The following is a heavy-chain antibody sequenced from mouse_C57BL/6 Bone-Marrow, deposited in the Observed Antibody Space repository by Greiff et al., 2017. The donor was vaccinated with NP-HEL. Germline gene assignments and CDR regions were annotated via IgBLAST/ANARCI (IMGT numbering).Heavy chain of an antibody. CDR3: ARNDYYHGSSYGYFDV. CDR1: GYTFTSYT. V-gene: IGHV1-4*01. Sequence: VQLQQSGAELARPGASVKMSCKASGYTFTSYTMHWVKQRPGQGLEWIGYINPSSGYTKYNQKFKDKATLTADKSSSTAYMQLSSLTSEDSAVYYCARNDYYHGSSYGYFDVWGTGTTVTVSS. CDR2: INPSSGYT. D-gene: IGHD1-1*01. J-gene: IGHJ1*03.